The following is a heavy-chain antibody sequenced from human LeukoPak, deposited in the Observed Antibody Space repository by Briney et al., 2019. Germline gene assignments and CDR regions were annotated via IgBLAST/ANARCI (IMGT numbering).Heavy chain of an antibody. D-gene: IGHD3-16*01. Sequence: GESLKISCKGSGYTFTSHWIGWVRQMPGKGLEWMGIIYPGDSDTRYSPSFQGQVTISADKPINTTYLQWSSLRASDTAIYSCARGFSEGGATNAFDIWGQGTLVTVSS. CDR2: IYPGDSDT. J-gene: IGHJ3*02. CDR3: ARGFSEGGATNAFDI. V-gene: IGHV5-51*04. CDR1: GYTFTSHW.